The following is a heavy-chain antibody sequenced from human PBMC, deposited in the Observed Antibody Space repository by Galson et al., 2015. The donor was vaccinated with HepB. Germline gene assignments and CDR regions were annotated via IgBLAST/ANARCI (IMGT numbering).Heavy chain of an antibody. CDR2: IYSGGST. CDR3: ARGRDDSSGYYYGDHHDAFDI. V-gene: IGHV3-66*01. Sequence: SLRLSCAASGFIVNSNYMSWVRQAPGKGLEWVSVIYSGGSTFYPDSVKGRFTISRDNSKNTLYLQMNSLRVEDTAVYYCARGRDDSSGYYYGDHHDAFDIWGQGTLVTVSS. J-gene: IGHJ3*02. CDR1: GFIVNSNY. D-gene: IGHD3-22*01.